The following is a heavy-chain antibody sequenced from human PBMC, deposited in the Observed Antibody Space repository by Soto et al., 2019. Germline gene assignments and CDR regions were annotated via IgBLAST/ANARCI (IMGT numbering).Heavy chain of an antibody. CDR1: SGTISSSNW. V-gene: IGHV4-4*02. CDR3: ADVGMVDAHRDSAP. D-gene: IGHD2-15*01. CDR2: INQSGSP. J-gene: IGHJ5*02. Sequence: SETLSLTCAVSSGTISSSNWWTWVSQPPGKGLEWIGEINQSGSPNYNPSLRSRVTISVDKSKSQFFLKLSSVTAADPAIYYYADVGMVDAHRDSAPRGKGTLDTVS.